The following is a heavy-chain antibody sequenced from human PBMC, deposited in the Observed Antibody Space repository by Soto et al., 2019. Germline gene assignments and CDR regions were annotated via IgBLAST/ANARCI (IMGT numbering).Heavy chain of an antibody. Sequence: SVQVSCQSSGYTFPRYAMHWVRQAPVQMLEWMGWINAGNGNTKYSQKFQGRVTITRDTSASTAYMELSSLRSEGTAVYYCARDGLYYYDSSGYYRDYWGQGNLVTASS. CDR2: INAGNGNT. CDR1: GYTFPRYA. CDR3: ARDGLYYYDSSGYYRDY. J-gene: IGHJ4*02. D-gene: IGHD3-22*01. V-gene: IGHV1-3*01.